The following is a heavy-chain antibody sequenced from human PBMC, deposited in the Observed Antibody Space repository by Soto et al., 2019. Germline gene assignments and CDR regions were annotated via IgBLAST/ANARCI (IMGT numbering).Heavy chain of an antibody. D-gene: IGHD3-10*01. CDR1: GDSISSGDYY. J-gene: IGHJ3*01. CDR3: ARERLDFSNYYSGPFDL. CDR2: VSYSGSF. Sequence: QVQLQETGPGLVKPSQTLALTCIVSGDSISSGDYYWSWIRQFPGKGLEWIGYVSYSGSFFYSPSLKSRLTISTDNTRNQFSLKLNSVTAADTAVLYCARERLDFSNYYSGPFDLWGHGTMVTVSS. V-gene: IGHV4-31*03.